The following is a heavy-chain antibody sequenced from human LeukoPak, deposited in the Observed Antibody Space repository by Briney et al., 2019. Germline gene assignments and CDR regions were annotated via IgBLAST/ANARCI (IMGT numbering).Heavy chain of an antibody. D-gene: IGHD4-17*01. V-gene: IGHV1-69*04. CDR1: GGTFSSYA. J-gene: IGHJ6*02. Sequence: SVTVSCKASGGTFSSYAISWVRQAPGQGLEWMGRIIPMLGIANYAQKFQGRVTITADKSTSTAYMELSSLRSEDTAVYYCARGGDPGGMDVWGQGTTVTVSS. CDR3: ARGGDPGGMDV. CDR2: IIPMLGIA.